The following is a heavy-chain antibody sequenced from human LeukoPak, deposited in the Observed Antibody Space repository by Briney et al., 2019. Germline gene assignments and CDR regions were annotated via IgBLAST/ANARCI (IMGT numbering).Heavy chain of an antibody. Sequence: ASVKVSCKASGYTFTSYYMHWVRQAPGQGLEWMGIINPSGGSTSYAQRFQGRVTMTRDTSINTVYLELSSLRSDDTAIYYCARRGDGYIYDYWGQGTLVTVSS. CDR1: GYTFTSYY. D-gene: IGHD5-24*01. CDR3: ARRGDGYIYDY. CDR2: INPSGGST. J-gene: IGHJ4*02. V-gene: IGHV1-46*01.